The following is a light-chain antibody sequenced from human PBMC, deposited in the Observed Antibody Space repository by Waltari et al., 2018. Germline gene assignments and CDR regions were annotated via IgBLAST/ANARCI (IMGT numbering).Light chain of an antibody. J-gene: IGLJ2*01. CDR2: QDS. CDR3: QAWDSSTVV. CDR1: KLGDKY. Sequence: SYELTHPPSVSVSPGQTASITCAGDKLGDKYACWYQQKQGQSPVLVIYQDSKRPSGIPERFSGSNSGNTATLTISGTQAMDEADYYCQAWDSSTVVFGGGTKLTVL. V-gene: IGLV3-1*01.